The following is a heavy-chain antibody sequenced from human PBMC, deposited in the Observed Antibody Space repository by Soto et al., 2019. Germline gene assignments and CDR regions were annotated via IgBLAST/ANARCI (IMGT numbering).Heavy chain of an antibody. CDR2: ISSSGSTI. J-gene: IGHJ4*02. CDR3: ARGSVTYYDILTGYSNVPNFDY. CDR1: GFTFSDYY. D-gene: IGHD3-9*01. Sequence: GGSLRLSCAASGFTFSDYYMSWIRQAPGKGLEWVSYISSSGSTIYYADSVKGRFTISRDNAKNSLYLQMNSLRAEDTAVYYCARGSVTYYDILTGYSNVPNFDYWGQGTLVTVSS. V-gene: IGHV3-11*01.